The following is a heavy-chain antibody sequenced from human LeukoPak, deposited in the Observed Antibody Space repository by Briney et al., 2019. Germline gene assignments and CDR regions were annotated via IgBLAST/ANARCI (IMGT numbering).Heavy chain of an antibody. CDR2: IYYSGST. Sequence: PSETLSLTCTVSGGSISSYYWSWIRQPPGKGLEWIGYIYYSGSTNYNPSLKSRVTISVDTSKNQFSLKLSSVTAADTAVYYCASHTTYYYDSSGYYFDYWGQGTLVTVSS. V-gene: IGHV4-59*08. CDR1: GGSISSYY. J-gene: IGHJ4*02. D-gene: IGHD3-22*01. CDR3: ASHTTYYYDSSGYYFDY.